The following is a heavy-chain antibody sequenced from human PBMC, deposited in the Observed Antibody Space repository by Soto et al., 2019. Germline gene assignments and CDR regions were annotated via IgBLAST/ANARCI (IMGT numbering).Heavy chain of an antibody. CDR1: GFTFSSYA. V-gene: IGHV3-23*01. J-gene: IGHJ3*02. D-gene: IGHD3-16*02. Sequence: PGGSLRLSCAASGFTFSSYAMSWVRQAPGKGLEWVSAISGSGGSTYYADSVKGRFTISRDNSKNTLYLQMNSLRAEDTAVYYCAKDLYDYIWGSYRYTPDAFEIWGQGTMVSGS. CDR2: ISGSGGST. CDR3: AKDLYDYIWGSYRYTPDAFEI.